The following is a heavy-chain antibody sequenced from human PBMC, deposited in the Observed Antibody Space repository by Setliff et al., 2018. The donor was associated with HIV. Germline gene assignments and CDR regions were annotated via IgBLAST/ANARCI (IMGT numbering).Heavy chain of an antibody. CDR3: ARDGGYGDQGGNWFDP. CDR1: GGSIVPHF. CDR2: MYNSGAGA. Sequence: KTSETLSLTCSVSGGSIVPHFWSWVRQPAGKGLEWIGRMYNSGAGASYNPSLKGRVTMSTDPSKNQLSLKLRSVTAADTARYYCARDGGYGDQGGNWFDPWGQGTLVTVSS. J-gene: IGHJ5*02. V-gene: IGHV4-4*07. D-gene: IGHD3-10*01.